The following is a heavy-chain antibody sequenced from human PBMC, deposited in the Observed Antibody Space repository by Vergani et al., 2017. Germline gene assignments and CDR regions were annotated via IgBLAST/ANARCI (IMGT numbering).Heavy chain of an antibody. Sequence: EVQLVESGGGFVQPGGSLKLPCAASGFTFSGSAMHWVRQASGKGLEWVGRIRSKANSYATAYAASVKGRFTISRDDSKNMAFLQMSSLKSHDTAVYYCTTTYYDGSGYYRAYFDYWGLGVLVTVSS. CDR1: GFTFSGSA. V-gene: IGHV3-73*01. CDR2: IRSKANSYAT. D-gene: IGHD3-22*01. CDR3: TTTYYDGSGYYRAYFDY. J-gene: IGHJ4*02.